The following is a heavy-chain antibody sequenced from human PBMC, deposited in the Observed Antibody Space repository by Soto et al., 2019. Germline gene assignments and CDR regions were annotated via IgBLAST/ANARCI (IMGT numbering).Heavy chain of an antibody. V-gene: IGHV1-18*01. D-gene: IGHD6-25*01. Sequence: QVQMVQSGNEVKKPGASVMVSCKTSGYTFTSYGVSWVRQAPGQGLEWIGLISPYNGDTLYARKFQGRVTVTADTATDTVYMELRSLTSDGTAVYYCVRDASSGYRGWWDPWGQGTLVTVSS. CDR3: VRDASSGYRGWWDP. J-gene: IGHJ5*02. CDR2: ISPYNGDT. CDR1: GYTFTSYG.